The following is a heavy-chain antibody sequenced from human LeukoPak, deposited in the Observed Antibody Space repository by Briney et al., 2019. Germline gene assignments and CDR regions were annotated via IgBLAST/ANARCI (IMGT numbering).Heavy chain of an antibody. CDR2: IYYSGST. V-gene: IGHV4-59*12. CDR3: ARSPAYYYGSGWFDP. CDR1: GASISSYY. J-gene: IGHJ5*02. Sequence: SETLSLTCTVSGASISSYYWSWIRQPPGKGLEWIGHIYYSGSTNYNPSLKSRVTISADTSKNQFSLKLSSVTAADTAVYYCARSPAYYYGSGWFDPWGQGTLVTVSS. D-gene: IGHD3-10*01.